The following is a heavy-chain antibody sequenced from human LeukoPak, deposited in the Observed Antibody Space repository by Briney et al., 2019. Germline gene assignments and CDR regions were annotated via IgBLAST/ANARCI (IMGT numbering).Heavy chain of an antibody. CDR3: ARVTSSYDN. CDR1: GFTFSSFS. CDR2: ISSGGDYK. Sequence: PGGSLRLSCAASGFTFSSFSMNWVRQAPGKGLEWVSSISSGGDYKHYADSVKGRLTISRDNAKNSLYLQMNSLRAEDTAVYYCARVTSSYDNWGQGTLVTVSS. D-gene: IGHD3-22*01. V-gene: IGHV3-21*01. J-gene: IGHJ4*02.